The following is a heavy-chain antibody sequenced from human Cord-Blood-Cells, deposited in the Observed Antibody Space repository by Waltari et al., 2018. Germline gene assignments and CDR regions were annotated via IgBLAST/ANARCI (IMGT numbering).Heavy chain of an antibody. Sequence: VQPVQSGAEVKKPGASVKAACKASGHTFLTHDITWLRQATGQGLEWMGWMNPNSGNTGYAQKFQGRVTITRNTSISTAYMELSSLRSEDTAVYYCAIWGSGSYYFDYWGQGTLVTVSS. J-gene: IGHJ4*02. CDR1: GHTFLTHD. D-gene: IGHD1-26*01. CDR3: AIWGSGSYYFDY. CDR2: MNPNSGNT. V-gene: IGHV1-8*03.